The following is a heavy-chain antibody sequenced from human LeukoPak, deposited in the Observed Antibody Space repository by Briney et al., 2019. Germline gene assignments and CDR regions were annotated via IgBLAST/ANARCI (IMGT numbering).Heavy chain of an antibody. V-gene: IGHV3-7*01. J-gene: IGHJ4*02. CDR3: AMSGRDYDFWSGPGFDY. Sequence: GGSLRLSFAASGFTFSSFWMTWFRKAQGKGREGVANIKQDGSEKYYVHSVKGRFTISRDNAKNSLYLQMNSLRAEDTAVYYCAMSGRDYDFWSGPGFDYWGQGTLVTVSS. D-gene: IGHD3-3*01. CDR2: IKQDGSEK. CDR1: GFTFSSFW.